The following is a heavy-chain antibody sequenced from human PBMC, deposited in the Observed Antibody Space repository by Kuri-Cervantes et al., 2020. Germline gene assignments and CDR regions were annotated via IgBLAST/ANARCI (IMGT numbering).Heavy chain of an antibody. V-gene: IGHV3-30*02. J-gene: IGHJ4*01. D-gene: IGHD3-9*01. Sequence: GGSLRLSCAASGFTFSSYGMHWVRQAPGKGLEWVAFIRYDGSNKYYADSVKGRFTISRDNAKNSLYLQMNSLTAEDTAVYYCARDFHWTLDYWGQGILVTVSS. CDR3: ARDFHWTLDY. CDR2: IRYDGSNK. CDR1: GFTFSSYG.